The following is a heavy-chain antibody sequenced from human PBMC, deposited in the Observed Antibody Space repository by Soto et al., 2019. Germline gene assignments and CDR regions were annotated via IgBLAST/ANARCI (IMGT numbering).Heavy chain of an antibody. CDR3: AKQTAGYHDPTRFPFDK. J-gene: IGHJ4*02. CDR1: GFNFTLHS. D-gene: IGHD5-18*01. V-gene: IGHV3-23*01. Sequence: EVYLLESGGGLVQPGGSLRLSCEVSGFNFTLHSMTWVRQPPGKGLQWVASISGNGDRAFYGDSVKGRFIVSRDNSKNTLSLQLNRLRADDTAVYYCAKQTAGYHDPTRFPFDKWGQGTLVTASS. CDR2: ISGNGDRA.